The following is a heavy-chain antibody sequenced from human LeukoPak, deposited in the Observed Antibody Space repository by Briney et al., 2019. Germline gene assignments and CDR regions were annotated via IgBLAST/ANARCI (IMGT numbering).Heavy chain of an antibody. CDR2: IKPDGSEK. Sequence: GGSLRLSCEASGFSFSRYWMSWVRQAPVRGLEWVANIKPDGSEKYYVDSVKGRFTISRDNAKNSLYLQMNSLRAEDTAVYYCASQSYGLFEYWGQGTLVTVSS. CDR3: ASQSYGLFEY. D-gene: IGHD3-10*01. J-gene: IGHJ4*02. V-gene: IGHV3-7*01. CDR1: GFSFSRYW.